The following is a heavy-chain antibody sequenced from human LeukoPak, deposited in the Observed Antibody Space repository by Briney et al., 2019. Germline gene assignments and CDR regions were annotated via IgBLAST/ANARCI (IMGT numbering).Heavy chain of an antibody. CDR3: AKVSTYSSPFFDY. V-gene: IGHV3-23*01. CDR2: ISGSGGST. D-gene: IGHD6-6*01. J-gene: IGHJ4*02. CDR1: GFTFCSCA. Sequence: GGALRLSRAAPGFTFCSCALSWGRPAPGEGVGWVSAISGSGGSTYYADFVKGRFTISRDNSKNTLYLQMNSLRAEDTAVYYCAKVSTYSSPFFDYWGQGTLVTVSS.